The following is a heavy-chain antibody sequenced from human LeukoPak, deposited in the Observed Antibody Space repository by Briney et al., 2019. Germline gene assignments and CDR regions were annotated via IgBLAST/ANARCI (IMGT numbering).Heavy chain of an antibody. CDR1: GFPLSDHH. Sequence: GGSLRHSHAPSGFPLSDHHMRWIRRQAPGKGPEWVSYISSSGTPIYYADSVKGRFTISRDNAKSSLYLQMNSLRAEDTAVYYCARSGAGSYYDTSSYPYFFDSWGQGTLVTVS. J-gene: IGHJ4*02. CDR3: ARSGAGSYYDTSSYPYFFDS. CDR2: ISSSGTPI. V-gene: IGHV3-11*04. D-gene: IGHD3-22*01.